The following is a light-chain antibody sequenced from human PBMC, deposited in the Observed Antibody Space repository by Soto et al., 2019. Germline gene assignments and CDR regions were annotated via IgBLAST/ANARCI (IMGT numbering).Light chain of an antibody. Sequence: IQMTQSPSSVSASVGDTVTITCRASQGIGSWLAWYHQIPGKAPKLLIYSASSLQSGTPSRFTGRGSGAAFTLTITNLQPEAVGVYHCQQASSFPPTFGGGTKVDIK. CDR2: SAS. J-gene: IGKJ4*01. CDR3: QQASSFPPT. CDR1: QGIGSW. V-gene: IGKV1-12*01.